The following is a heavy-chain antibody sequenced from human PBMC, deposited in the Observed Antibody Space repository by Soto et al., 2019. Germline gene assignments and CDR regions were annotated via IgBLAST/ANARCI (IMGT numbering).Heavy chain of an antibody. V-gene: IGHV3-20*04. Sequence: GGSLRLSCAASGFTFDDYGMSWVRQAPGKGLEWVSGINRNGGSTGYADSVKGRFTISRDNAKNSLYLQMNSLRAEDTALYYWGRTIGSRNWFDPWGQGTLVTVSS. CDR1: GFTFDDYG. D-gene: IGHD1-26*01. J-gene: IGHJ5*02. CDR3: GRTIGSRNWFDP. CDR2: INRNGGST.